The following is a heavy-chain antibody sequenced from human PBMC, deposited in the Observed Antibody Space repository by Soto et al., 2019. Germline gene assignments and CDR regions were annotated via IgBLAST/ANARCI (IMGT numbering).Heavy chain of an antibody. CDR1: GYAIASYC. CDR2: ISAYNGNT. Sequence: GTSAKPSLEDCGYAIASYCIRWVRQATEKGLEWMGWISAYNGNTNYAQKLQGRVTMTTDTSTSTAYMELRSLRSDDTAVYYCARLMGDCSGGSCYSEVPWFDPWGQGTLVTVSS. V-gene: IGHV1-18*01. D-gene: IGHD2-15*01. CDR3: ARLMGDCSGGSCYSEVPWFDP. J-gene: IGHJ5*02.